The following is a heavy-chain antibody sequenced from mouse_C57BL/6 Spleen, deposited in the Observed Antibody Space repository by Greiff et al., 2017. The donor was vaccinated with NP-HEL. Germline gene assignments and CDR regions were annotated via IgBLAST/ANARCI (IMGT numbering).Heavy chain of an antibody. CDR2: IDPSDSYT. CDR3: GRGDYGSSSLFDG. Sequence: QVQLQQPGAELVMPGASVKLSCKASGYTFTSYWMHWVKQRPGQGLEWIGEIDPSDSYTNYNQKFKGKSTLTVDKSSSTAYMQLTSLTSEDSAVYYCGRGDYGSSSLFDGWGQGTTLTVSS. V-gene: IGHV1-69*01. D-gene: IGHD1-1*01. CDR1: GYTFTSYW. J-gene: IGHJ2*01.